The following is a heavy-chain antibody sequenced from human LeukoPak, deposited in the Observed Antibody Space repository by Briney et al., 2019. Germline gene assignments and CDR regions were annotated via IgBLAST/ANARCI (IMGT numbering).Heavy chain of an antibody. V-gene: IGHV3-30*02. Sequence: PGGSLRLSCAASGFIFSSYGMHWVRQAPGKGLEWVAFIRYDGSHKYYADSVKGRFTISRDNSKNTLYLQMNSLRAEDTAVYYCARGAFGVVIIAGARDAFDIWGQGTMVTVSS. CDR2: IRYDGSHK. J-gene: IGHJ3*02. D-gene: IGHD3-3*01. CDR1: GFIFSSYG. CDR3: ARGAFGVVIIAGARDAFDI.